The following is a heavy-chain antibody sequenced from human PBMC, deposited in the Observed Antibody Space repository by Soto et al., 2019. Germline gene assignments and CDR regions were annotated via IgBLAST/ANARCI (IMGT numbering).Heavy chain of an antibody. Sequence: GGSLRLSCAASGFTFSNYWLLWVRQAPGKGLVWVSSINGDGSDTTYAGSVKGRFTISRDSAKNTLYLQMNSLRAEDMAVYYCARGGWYNYPPLDSWGQGTLVTVSS. V-gene: IGHV3-74*01. CDR3: ARGGWYNYPPLDS. J-gene: IGHJ4*02. CDR1: GFTFSNYW. D-gene: IGHD1-1*01. CDR2: INGDGSDT.